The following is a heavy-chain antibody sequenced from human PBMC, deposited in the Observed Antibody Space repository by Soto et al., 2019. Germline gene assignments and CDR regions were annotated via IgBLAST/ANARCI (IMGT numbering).Heavy chain of an antibody. J-gene: IGHJ6*04. Sequence: VQLVESGGGLVQPGGSLRLSCAASGFTLSGRSMHWVRQAPGKGLVWVSGIDNAGTDSTYADSVKGRFTSSRDNAKNMVYLQMNSLRVEDTAVYYCARGWFGPDVWGKGTTVTVSS. CDR3: ARGWFGPDV. V-gene: IGHV3-74*01. CDR1: GFTLSGRS. D-gene: IGHD3-10*01. CDR2: IDNAGTDS.